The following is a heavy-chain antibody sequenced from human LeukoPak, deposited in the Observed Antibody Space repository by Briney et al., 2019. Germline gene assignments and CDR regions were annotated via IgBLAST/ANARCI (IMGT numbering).Heavy chain of an antibody. CDR1: GGSISSYY. J-gene: IGHJ6*03. CDR2: IYTSGST. Sequence: PSETLSLTCTVSGGSISSYYWSWIRQPPGKGLEWIGYIYTSGSTNYNPSLKSRVTISVDTSKNQFSLKLSSVTAADTAVYYCARHRRSSIRDYYYYMDVWGKGITVTVSS. CDR3: ARHRRSSIRDYYYYMDV. D-gene: IGHD1-26*01. V-gene: IGHV4-4*09.